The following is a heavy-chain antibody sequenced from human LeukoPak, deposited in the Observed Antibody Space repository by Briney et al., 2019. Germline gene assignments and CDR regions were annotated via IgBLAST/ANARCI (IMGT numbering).Heavy chain of an antibody. Sequence: TGGSLRLSCAASGFTFSSYSMNWVRQAPGKGLEWVSSISSSSSYIYYADSVKGRFTISRDNAKNSLYLQMNSLGAEDTAVYYCARVSAEQVVTAILGRIDYWGRGTLVTVSS. V-gene: IGHV3-21*01. CDR1: GFTFSSYS. CDR3: ARVSAEQVVTAILGRIDY. D-gene: IGHD2-21*02. CDR2: ISSSSSYI. J-gene: IGHJ4*02.